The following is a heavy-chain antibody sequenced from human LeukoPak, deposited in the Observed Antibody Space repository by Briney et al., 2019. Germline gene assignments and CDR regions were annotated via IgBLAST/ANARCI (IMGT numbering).Heavy chain of an antibody. CDR2: INWNGGST. Sequence: PGGSLRLSXAASGFSFEDYGMSWVRQAPGKGLEWVSGINWNGGSTGYGDSVKGRFTISRDNAKNCLYLQMNSLRAEDTALYYCARDRESCGGDCYSSNDAFDIWGQGTKVTVSS. D-gene: IGHD2-21*02. CDR1: GFSFEDYG. V-gene: IGHV3-20*04. J-gene: IGHJ3*02. CDR3: ARDRESCGGDCYSSNDAFDI.